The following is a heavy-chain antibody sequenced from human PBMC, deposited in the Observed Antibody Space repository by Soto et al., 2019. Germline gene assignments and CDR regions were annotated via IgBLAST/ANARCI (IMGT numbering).Heavy chain of an antibody. CDR1: GGSISSGGYY. D-gene: IGHD3-3*01. CDR2: IYYSGST. J-gene: IGHJ6*02. CDR3: ARDPRPYYDFWSGSHPGMDV. V-gene: IGHV4-31*03. Sequence: PSETLSLTCTVSGGSISSGGYYWSWIRQHPGKGLEWIGYIYYSGSTYYNPSLKSRVTISVDTSKNQFSLKLSSVTAADTAVYYCARDPRPYYDFWSGSHPGMDVWGQGTTVTVS.